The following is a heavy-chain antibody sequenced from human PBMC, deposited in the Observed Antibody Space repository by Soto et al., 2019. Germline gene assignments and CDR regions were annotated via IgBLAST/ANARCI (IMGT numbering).Heavy chain of an antibody. D-gene: IGHD3-22*01. CDR1: GFTFSRYS. J-gene: IGHJ4*02. V-gene: IGHV3-21*01. CDR2: ITISSNSR. CDR3: ARDYYYDSSGYSPLDY. Sequence: GGSLRLSCAASGFTFSRYSMNWVRQAPGKGLEWVSSITISSNSRNNGDSVKGRFTISRDNAKNSLYLQMNSLRAEDTAVYYCARDYYYDSSGYSPLDYWGQGTLVTVSS.